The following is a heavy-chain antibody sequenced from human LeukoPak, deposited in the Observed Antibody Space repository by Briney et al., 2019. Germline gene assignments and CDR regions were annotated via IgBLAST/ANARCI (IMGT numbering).Heavy chain of an antibody. CDR2: IYYSGST. Sequence: PSETLSLTCTVSGGSISSSSYYWGWIRQPPGKGLEWIGSIYYSGSTYYNPSLKSRVTISVDTSKNQFSLKLSSVTAADTAVYYCANLVSGDFPYYYDSSGYFDYWGQGTLVTVSS. J-gene: IGHJ4*02. CDR3: ANLVSGDFPYYYDSSGYFDY. CDR1: GGSISSSSYY. D-gene: IGHD3-22*01. V-gene: IGHV4-39*01.